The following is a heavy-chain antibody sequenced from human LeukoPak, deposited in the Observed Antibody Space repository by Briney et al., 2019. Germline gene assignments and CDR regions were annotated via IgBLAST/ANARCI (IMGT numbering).Heavy chain of an antibody. CDR3: TRPPRNDYNDAFDI. D-gene: IGHD5-24*01. CDR1: GFTFSGSS. V-gene: IGHV3-73*01. J-gene: IGHJ3*02. CDR2: IRSKAHSYAT. Sequence: GRSLRLYCAASGFTFSGSSMHWVRQASGKGLEWVGRIRSKAHSYATAYAASVKGRFTISRDDSKNTAYLQMNSLKSDDTAVYYCTRPPRNDYNDAFDIWGQGTMVTVSS.